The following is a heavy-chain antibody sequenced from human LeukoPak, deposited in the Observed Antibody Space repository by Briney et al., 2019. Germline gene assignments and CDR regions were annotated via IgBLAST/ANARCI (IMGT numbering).Heavy chain of an antibody. CDR3: ARAPVSSSWPNDY. CDR1: GGSISSYY. D-gene: IGHD6-13*01. V-gene: IGHV4-4*08. CDR2: IYTSGST. J-gene: IGHJ4*02. Sequence: SETLSLTCTVSGGSISSYYWGWIRQPPGKGLEWIGRIYTSGSTNYNPSLKSRVTISVDTSKNQFSLKLSSVTAADTAVYYCARAPVSSSWPNDYWGQGTLVTVSS.